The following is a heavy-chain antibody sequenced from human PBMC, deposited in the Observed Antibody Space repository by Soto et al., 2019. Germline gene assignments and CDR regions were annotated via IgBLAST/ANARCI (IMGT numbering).Heavy chain of an antibody. CDR3: ATNEGREGYSFDY. CDR2: IHNSGST. D-gene: IGHD4-4*01. CDR1: GYSISSGYY. J-gene: IGHJ4*02. Sequence: SETLSLTCSVSGYSISSGYYWGWIRQAPGKGLEWIGNIHNSGSTYYNPSLESRVTISIETSKKQFYLRLTSVTAADTAIYYWATNEGREGYSFDYWGQGTLVTVSS. V-gene: IGHV4-38-2*01.